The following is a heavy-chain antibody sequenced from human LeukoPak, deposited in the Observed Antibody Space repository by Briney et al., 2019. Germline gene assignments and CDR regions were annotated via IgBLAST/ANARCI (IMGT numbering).Heavy chain of an antibody. CDR2: IKFDGSTT. CDR1: GFSFNSYW. Sequence: GGSLRVSCAASGFSFNSYWMGWVRQAPGKGLEWVSNIKFDGSTTYYVDSVKGRFTISRDNAKNSLYLQMNSLRAEDTAVYYCAELGITMIGGVWGKGTTVTISS. J-gene: IGHJ6*04. V-gene: IGHV3-7*01. CDR3: AELGITMIGGV. D-gene: IGHD3-10*02.